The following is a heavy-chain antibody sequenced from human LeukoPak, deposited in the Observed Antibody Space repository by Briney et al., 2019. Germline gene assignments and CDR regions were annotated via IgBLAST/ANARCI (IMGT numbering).Heavy chain of an antibody. CDR2: VSGSGDNT. D-gene: IGHD4-11*01. J-gene: IGHJ4*02. V-gene: IGHV3-23*01. CDR3: ARWGNDYSQFDS. Sequence: HSGGSLRLSCAASGFTFNNYAMTWDRQAPGKGLEWVSVVSGSGDNTNYADSVKGRFTISRDNSKNTLFLQMNSLRTEDTAVYFCARWGNDYSQFDSWGQGTLVTVS. CDR1: GFTFNNYA.